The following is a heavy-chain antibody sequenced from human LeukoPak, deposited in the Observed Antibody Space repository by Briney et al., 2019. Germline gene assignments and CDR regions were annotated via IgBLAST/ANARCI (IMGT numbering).Heavy chain of an antibody. D-gene: IGHD2-15*01. J-gene: IGHJ4*02. CDR3: ARVGPDGYCSGGSCYRYYFDY. Sequence: PSETLSLTCTVSGGSISGYYRSWIRQPPGKGLEWIGEINHSGSTNYNPSLKSRVTISVDTSKNQFSLKLSSVTAADTAVYYCARVGPDGYCSGGSCYRYYFDYWGQGTLVTVSS. CDR1: GGSISGYY. V-gene: IGHV4-34*01. CDR2: INHSGST.